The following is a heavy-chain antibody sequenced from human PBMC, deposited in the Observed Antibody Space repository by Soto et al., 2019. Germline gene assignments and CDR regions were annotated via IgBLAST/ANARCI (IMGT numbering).Heavy chain of an antibody. CDR1: GGTFSSYA. V-gene: IGHV1-69*13. CDR3: ARPLDSGSYYFDY. D-gene: IGHD1-26*01. Sequence: SVKVSFKASGGTFSSYAIIWVRQAPGQGLEWMGGIIPIFGTANYAQKFQGRVTITADESTSTAYMELSSLRSEDTAVYYCARPLDSGSYYFDYWGQGTLVTVS. J-gene: IGHJ4*02. CDR2: IIPIFGTA.